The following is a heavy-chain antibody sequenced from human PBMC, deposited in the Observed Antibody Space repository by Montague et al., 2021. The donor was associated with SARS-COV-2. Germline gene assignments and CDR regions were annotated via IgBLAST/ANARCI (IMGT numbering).Heavy chain of an antibody. CDR3: ARPRGCSGGRCSNFDY. CDR1: GFTFVGYW. V-gene: IGHV3-7*01. J-gene: IGHJ4*02. Sequence: SLRLSCAASGFTFVGYWMSWVRQPPGKGLEWVAHIKNDGSEKYYVDSVKGRCTISRDDAKNSLYLQMNSLRAEDTAVYYCARPRGCSGGRCSNFDYWGQGTLVPVSS. CDR2: IKNDGSEK. D-gene: IGHD2-15*01.